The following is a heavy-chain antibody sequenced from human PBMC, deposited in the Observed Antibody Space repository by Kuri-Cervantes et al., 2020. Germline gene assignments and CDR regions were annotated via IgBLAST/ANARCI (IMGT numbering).Heavy chain of an antibody. V-gene: IGHV3-21*04. CDR2: ISSSSSYI. CDR3: AKRVFPNNYFDY. J-gene: IGHJ4*02. D-gene: IGHD2/OR15-2a*01. CDR1: GFTFSSYS. Sequence: ETLSLTCAASGFTFSSYSMNWVRQAPGKGLEWVSSISSSSSYIYYADSVKGRFTISRDNAKNSLYLQMNSLRAKDTAVYYCAKRVFPNNYFDYWGQGTLVTVSS.